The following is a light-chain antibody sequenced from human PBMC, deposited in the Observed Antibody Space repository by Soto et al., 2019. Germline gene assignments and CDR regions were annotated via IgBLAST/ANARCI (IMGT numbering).Light chain of an antibody. J-gene: IGLJ2*01. Sequence: QSVLTQPPSASGTPGQRVTISCSGSSPNVGRNSVNWYQQVPGTAPKLLIYTNDQRPSGVPDRFSGSKSGTSASLAISWLQSEDEAHYYCAAWDVSLNGPVFGGGTQLTVL. CDR1: SPNVGRNS. CDR2: TND. CDR3: AAWDVSLNGPV. V-gene: IGLV1-44*01.